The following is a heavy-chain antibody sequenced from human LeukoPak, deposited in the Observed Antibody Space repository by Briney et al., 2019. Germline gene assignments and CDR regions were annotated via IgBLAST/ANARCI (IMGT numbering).Heavy chain of an antibody. V-gene: IGHV1-2*02. CDR3: ARDRYYYGSGHQNWFDP. D-gene: IGHD3-10*01. CDR2: INPNSGGT. CDR1: GYTFTGYY. J-gene: IGHJ5*02. Sequence: ASVTVSCKASGYTFTGYYMHWVRQAPGQGLEWMGWINPNSGGTNYAQKFQGRVTMTRDTSISTAYMELSRLRSDDTAVYYCARDRYYYGSGHQNWFDPWGQGTLVTVSS.